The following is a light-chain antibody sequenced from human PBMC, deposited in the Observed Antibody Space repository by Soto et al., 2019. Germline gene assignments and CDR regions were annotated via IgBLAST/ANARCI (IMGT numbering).Light chain of an antibody. CDR1: QSVSSSY. V-gene: IGKV3-20*01. J-gene: IGKJ3*01. CDR3: HQYASSPLFT. Sequence: EIVLTQSPGTLSLSPGERATLSCRASQSVSSSYLAWYQQKPGQAPRLLIYGASGRATGIPDRFSGSGSGTDFTLTISRLEPEDFAVYYCHQYASSPLFTVSPRTKVDIK. CDR2: GAS.